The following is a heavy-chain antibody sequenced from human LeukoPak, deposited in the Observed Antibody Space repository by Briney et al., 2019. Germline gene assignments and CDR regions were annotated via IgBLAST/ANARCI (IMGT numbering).Heavy chain of an antibody. CDR3: ARTKAVAGTRLGYYYYYMDV. D-gene: IGHD6-19*01. J-gene: IGHJ6*03. CDR2: IIPNFGTA. CDR1: GYTFPSYD. V-gene: IGHV1-69*06. Sequence: SVQVSCKASGYTFPSYDINWLRQATGQGLEWMGGIIPNFGTANYAQKFQGRVTITADKSTSTAYMELSSLRSEDTAVYYCARTKAVAGTRLGYYYYYMDVWGKGTTVTVSS.